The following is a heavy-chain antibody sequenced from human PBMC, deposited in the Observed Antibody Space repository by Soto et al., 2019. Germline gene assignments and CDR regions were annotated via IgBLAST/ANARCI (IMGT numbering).Heavy chain of an antibody. J-gene: IGHJ6*02. CDR1: GFTFSSYA. V-gene: IGHV3-23*01. Sequence: PGGSLRLSCAASGFTFSSYAMSWVRQAPGKGLEWVSAISGSGGSTYYADSVKGRFTISRDNSKNTLYLQMNSLRAEDTAVYYCAKAKAFPYYYGMDVWGQGTTVTVSS. CDR2: ISGSGGST. CDR3: AKAKAFPYYYGMDV.